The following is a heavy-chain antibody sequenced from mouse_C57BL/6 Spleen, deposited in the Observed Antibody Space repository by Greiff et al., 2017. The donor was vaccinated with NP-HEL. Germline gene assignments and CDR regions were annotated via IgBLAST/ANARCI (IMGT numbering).Heavy chain of an antibody. D-gene: IGHD1-1*01. CDR3: ARSRDYYGSRGRYFDV. J-gene: IGHJ1*03. V-gene: IGHV1-69*01. Sequence: QVQLQQPGAELVMPGASVKLSCKASGYTFTSYWMHWVKQRPGQGLEWIGEIDPSDSYTNYNQKFKGKSTLTVDKSSSTAYMQLSSLTSEDSAVYYCARSRDYYGSRGRYFDVWGTGTTVTVSS. CDR1: GYTFTSYW. CDR2: IDPSDSYT.